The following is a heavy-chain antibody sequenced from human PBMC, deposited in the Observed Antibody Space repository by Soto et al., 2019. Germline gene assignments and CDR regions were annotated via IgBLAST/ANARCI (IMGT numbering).Heavy chain of an antibody. CDR1: GYTFTSYY. V-gene: IGHV1-46*01. D-gene: IGHD4-17*01. CDR2: INPSGGST. CDR3: VVIPHDYGDYPQFDP. J-gene: IGHJ5*02. Sequence: EASVKVSCKASGYTFTSYYMHWVRQAPGQGLEWMGIINPSGGSTSYAQKFQGRVTMTRDTSTSTVYMELSSLRSEDTAVYYCVVIPHDYGDYPQFDPWGQGTLVTVSS.